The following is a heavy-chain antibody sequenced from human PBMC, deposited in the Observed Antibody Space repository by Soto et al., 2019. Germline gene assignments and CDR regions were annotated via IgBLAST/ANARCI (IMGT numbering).Heavy chain of an antibody. D-gene: IGHD5-12*01. V-gene: IGHV3-30*18. CDR3: GKDHWAAYSGYAIRNDLDV. Sequence: QVQLVESGGGVVQPGRSLRLSCAASGFTFSDYGIHWVRQAPGKGLEWVAVISYEGSKTYYADSVKGRFTISRDNSKNTLYLQMASLRPEDTAVDYCGKDHWAAYSGYAIRNDLDVWGQGTTVTVSS. CDR2: ISYEGSKT. CDR1: GFTFSDYG. J-gene: IGHJ6*02.